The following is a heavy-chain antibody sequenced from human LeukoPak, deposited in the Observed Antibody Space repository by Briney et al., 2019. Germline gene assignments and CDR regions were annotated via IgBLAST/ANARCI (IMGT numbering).Heavy chain of an antibody. D-gene: IGHD2-2*01. J-gene: IGHJ5*02. CDR3: ARVGPDIVVVPAATKQNWFDP. V-gene: IGHV4-34*01. CDR1: GGFFSGYY. Sequence: SETLSLTCAVYGGFFSGYYWSWIRQPPGKGLEWIGEINHSGSTNYNPSLKSRVTISVDTSKNQFSLKLSSVTAADTVVYYCARVGPDIVVVPAATKQNWFDPWGQGTLVTVSS. CDR2: INHSGST.